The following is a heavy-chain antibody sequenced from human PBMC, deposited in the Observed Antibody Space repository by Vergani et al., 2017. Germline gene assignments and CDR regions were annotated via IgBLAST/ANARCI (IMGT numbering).Heavy chain of an antibody. Sequence: QVQLVQSGAEVKKPGASVKVSSKASGYTFTKFGITWVRQAPGQGLQWMGWISAYNANTNFAQKLQGRVFMTTDTSTRTAYMELRSLRSDDTAVYYCARGGGQTALDLWGQGTLVTVSS. D-gene: IGHD5-18*01. CDR1: GYTFTKFG. V-gene: IGHV1-18*01. J-gene: IGHJ4*02. CDR2: ISAYNANT. CDR3: ARGGGQTALDL.